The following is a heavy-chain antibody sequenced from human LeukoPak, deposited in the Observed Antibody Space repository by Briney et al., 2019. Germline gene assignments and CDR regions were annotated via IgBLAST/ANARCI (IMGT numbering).Heavy chain of an antibody. J-gene: IGHJ5*02. CDR3: ARDHAVTYYDFWSGYYTNWFDP. Sequence: ASVKVSCKASGYTFTSYYMHWVRQAPGQGLEWMGIINPSGGSTSYAQKFQGRITMTRDMSTSTVYMELSSLRSEDTAVYYCARDHAVTYYDFWSGYYTNWFDPWGQGTLVTVSS. CDR2: INPSGGST. V-gene: IGHV1-46*01. D-gene: IGHD3-3*01. CDR1: GYTFTSYY.